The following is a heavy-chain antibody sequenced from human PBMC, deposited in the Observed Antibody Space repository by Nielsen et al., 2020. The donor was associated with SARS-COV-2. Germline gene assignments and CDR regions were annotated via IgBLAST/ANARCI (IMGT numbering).Heavy chain of an antibody. CDR3: ARGGAARPYYYYGLDV. V-gene: IGHV1-18*04. CDR1: GYTFSTNY. D-gene: IGHD6-6*01. J-gene: IGHJ6*02. Sequence: ASVKVSCKASGYTFSTNYIHWVRQAPGQGLEWVAWISPYSGNTNFTQKVQGRVTMTTDTSASTAYMELRSLRSDDTAVYYCARGGAARPYYYYGLDVWGQGTTVTVSS. CDR2: ISPYSGNT.